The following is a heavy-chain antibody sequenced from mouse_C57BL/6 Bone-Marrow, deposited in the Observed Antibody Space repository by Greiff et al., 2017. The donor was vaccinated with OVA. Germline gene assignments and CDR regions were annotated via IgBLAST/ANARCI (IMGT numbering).Heavy chain of an antibody. V-gene: IGHV8-12*01. CDR3: ARSYDYGAWFAY. CDR2: IYWDDDK. Sequence: LQQSGPGILQSSQTLSLTCSFSGFSLSTSGMGVSWIRQPSGMGLEWLAHIYWDDDKRYNPSLKSRHAISKDTSRNQVFLKITSVDTADTATYYCARSYDYGAWFAYWGQGTLVTVSA. D-gene: IGHD2-4*01. J-gene: IGHJ3*01. CDR1: GFSLSTSGMG.